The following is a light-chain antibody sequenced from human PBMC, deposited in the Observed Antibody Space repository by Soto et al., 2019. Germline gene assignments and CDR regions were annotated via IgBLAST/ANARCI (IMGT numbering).Light chain of an antibody. CDR3: CSYAGIKAV. Sequence: QSALTQPPSASGSPGQSVTISCTGTSGDVGGHDWVSWYRVRPGETPKLIIYEVNQRPSGVPDRFSGSKTGNTASLTVSGLQVEDEADYFCCSYAGIKAVFGTGTKVTV. J-gene: IGLJ1*01. V-gene: IGLV2-8*01. CDR1: SGDVGGHDW. CDR2: EVN.